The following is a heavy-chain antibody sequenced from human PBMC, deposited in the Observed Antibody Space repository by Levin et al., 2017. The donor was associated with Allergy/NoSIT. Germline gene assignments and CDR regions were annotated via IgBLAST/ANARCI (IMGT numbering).Heavy chain of an antibody. V-gene: IGHV3-33*01. D-gene: IGHD5-12*01. J-gene: IGHJ4*02. Sequence: GESLKISCAASGFTFSSYGMHWVRQAPGKGLEWVAVIWYDGSNKYYADSVKGRFTISRDNSKNTLYLQMNSLRAEDTAVYYCAREAWGRSGYDSRVFDYWGQGTLVTVSS. CDR3: AREAWGRSGYDSRVFDY. CDR2: IWYDGSNK. CDR1: GFTFSSYG.